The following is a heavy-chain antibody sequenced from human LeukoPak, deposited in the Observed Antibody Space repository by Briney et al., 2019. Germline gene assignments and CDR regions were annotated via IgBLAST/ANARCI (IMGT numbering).Heavy chain of an antibody. CDR1: GLTFSSYA. J-gene: IGHJ4*02. CDR2: ISGSGGST. V-gene: IGHV3-23*01. Sequence: GGSLRLSCAASGLTFSSYAMSWVRQAPGKGLEWVSAISGSGGSTYYADSVKGRFTISRDNSKNTLYLQMNSLRAEDTAIYYCAREAYSNYVEYYFDYWGQGTLVTVSS. D-gene: IGHD4-11*01. CDR3: AREAYSNYVEYYFDY.